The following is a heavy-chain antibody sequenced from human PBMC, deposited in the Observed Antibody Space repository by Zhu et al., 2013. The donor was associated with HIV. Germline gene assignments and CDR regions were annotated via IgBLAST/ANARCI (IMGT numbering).Heavy chain of an antibody. Sequence: QVQLVESGGGVVQPGRSLRLSCAASGFTFSSYGMHWVRQAPGKGLEWVAVISYDGSNKYYADSVKGRFTISRDNAKNTLYLQMNSLRAEDTAVYYCARAGYYGSVVEEDFDYWGQGTLVTVSS. CDR2: ISYDGSNK. J-gene: IGHJ4*02. V-gene: IGHV3-30*03. D-gene: IGHD3-10*01. CDR1: GFTFSSYG. CDR3: ARAGYYGSVVEEDFDY.